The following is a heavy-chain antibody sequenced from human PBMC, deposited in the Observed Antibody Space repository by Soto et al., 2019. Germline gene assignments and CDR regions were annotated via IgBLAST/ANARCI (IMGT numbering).Heavy chain of an antibody. J-gene: IGHJ4*02. Sequence: QVQLVQSGAELKKPGASVKVSCQASGYTFTAYYMHWVRQAPGQGLEWMGWINPNSGGTNYAQKFQGWDTKTRDTSISTAYRELSRLRSDDTAVYYCAREAAARHFDYWGQGTLVTVSS. D-gene: IGHD6-6*01. CDR2: INPNSGGT. CDR3: AREAAARHFDY. CDR1: GYTFTAYY. V-gene: IGHV1-2*04.